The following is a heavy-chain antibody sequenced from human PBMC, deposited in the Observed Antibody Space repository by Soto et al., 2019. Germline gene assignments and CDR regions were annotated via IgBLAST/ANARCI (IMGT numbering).Heavy chain of an antibody. CDR2: IRRKANSYTT. CDR1: GLIFSDYH. CDR3: AMLGGWSGGSSGMDV. J-gene: IGHJ6*02. Sequence: EVQLVESGGGLVQPGGSLRLSCAASGLIFSDYHMDWVRQAPGKGLEWVGRIRRKANSYTTEYAASVNGRFTISRGDSKNSLYLQMNSLKSEDTAVYYCAMLGGWSGGSSGMDVWGQGTKVTVSS. V-gene: IGHV3-72*01. D-gene: IGHD6-19*01.